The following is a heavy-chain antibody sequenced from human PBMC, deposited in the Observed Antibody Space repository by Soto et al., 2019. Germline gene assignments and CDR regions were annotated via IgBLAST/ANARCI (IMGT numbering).Heavy chain of an antibody. CDR2: IKQDGSEK. V-gene: IGHV3-7*01. CDR3: ARGTKGLWFGESRRYYYYYMDV. J-gene: IGHJ6*03. Sequence: GGSLRLSCAASGFTFSSYWMSWVRQAPGEGLEWVANIKQDGSEKYYVDSVKGRFTISRDNAKNSLYLQMNSLRAEDTAVYYCARGTKGLWFGESRRYYYYYMDVWGKGTTVTVSS. D-gene: IGHD3-10*01. CDR1: GFTFSSYW.